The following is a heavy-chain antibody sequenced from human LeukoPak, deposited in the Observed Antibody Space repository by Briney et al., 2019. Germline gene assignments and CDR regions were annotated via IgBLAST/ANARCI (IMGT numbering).Heavy chain of an antibody. CDR2: INTDGTVT. J-gene: IGHJ4*02. Sequence: PGGSLRLSCAASGFTFSKYWMLWVRQAPGKELESVSRINTDGTVTTYAHSVQGRFTVSRDNADNTMFLQMNSVRDEDTAVYYCATKQWLAPPPDSWGQGTPVTVSS. V-gene: IGHV3-74*01. CDR3: ATKQWLAPPPDS. D-gene: IGHD6-19*01. CDR1: GFTFSKYW.